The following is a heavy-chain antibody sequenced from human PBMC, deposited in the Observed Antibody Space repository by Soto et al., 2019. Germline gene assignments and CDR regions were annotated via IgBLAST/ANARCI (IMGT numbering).Heavy chain of an antibody. Sequence: ASVKVSCKASGYTFTDSAIHWVRQAPGQSLELLGWIAPGNGNTKYSQKFQGRFTISSDNSKTTLYLQMNSLRAEDTAVYYCANQYFDYWGQGTLVTVSS. J-gene: IGHJ4*02. CDR2: IAPGNGNT. CDR3: ANQYFDY. D-gene: IGHD2-2*01. V-gene: IGHV1-3*01. CDR1: GYTFTDSA.